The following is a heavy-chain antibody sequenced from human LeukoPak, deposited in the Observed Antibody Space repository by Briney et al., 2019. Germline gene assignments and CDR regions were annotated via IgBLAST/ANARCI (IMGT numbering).Heavy chain of an antibody. CDR3: ARDYGDYGLHY. Sequence: SETLSLTCTVSGGSISSYYWSWIRQPPGKGLEWIGYIYYSGSTNYNPSLKSRVTISVDTSKNQFSLKLSSVTAADTAVYYCARDYGDYGLHYWGQGTLVIVSS. V-gene: IGHV4-59*01. D-gene: IGHD4-17*01. J-gene: IGHJ4*02. CDR1: GGSISSYY. CDR2: IYYSGST.